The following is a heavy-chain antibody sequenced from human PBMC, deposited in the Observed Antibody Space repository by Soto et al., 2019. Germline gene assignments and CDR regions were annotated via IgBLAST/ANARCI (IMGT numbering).Heavy chain of an antibody. D-gene: IGHD3-10*01. CDR2: ISDDGRQE. Sequence: QGHLVASGGGVVQPGGSLRLSCAASGFVFSAYGIHWVRQSADKGLQWVATISDDGRQEYYADSVKGRFRVSRDNSKKTLSLQMTDWGSGDSGLYSCAKGQPGIPFDLWGQGTVVAVSS. J-gene: IGHJ3*01. V-gene: IGHV3-33*05. CDR3: AKGQPGIPFDL. CDR1: GFVFSAYG.